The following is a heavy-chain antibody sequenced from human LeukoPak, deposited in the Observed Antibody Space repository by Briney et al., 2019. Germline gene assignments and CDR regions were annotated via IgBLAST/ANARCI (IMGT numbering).Heavy chain of an antibody. D-gene: IGHD3-22*01. J-gene: IGHJ4*02. CDR3: AKASAMIVVVSKHFDY. CDR1: GFTFSSYA. CDR2: ISGSGGST. V-gene: IGHV3-23*01. Sequence: GGSLRLSCAASGFTFSSYAMSWVRQAPGKGLEWVSAISGSGGSTYYADSVKGRFTISRDNSKNTLCLQMNSLRAEDTAVYYCAKASAMIVVVSKHFDYWGQGTLVTVSS.